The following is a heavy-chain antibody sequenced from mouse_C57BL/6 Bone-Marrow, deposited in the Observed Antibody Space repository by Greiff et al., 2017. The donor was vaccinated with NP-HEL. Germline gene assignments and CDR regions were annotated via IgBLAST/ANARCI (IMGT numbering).Heavy chain of an antibody. D-gene: IGHD2-3*01. Sequence: EVKLMESEGGLVQPGSSMKLSCTASGFTFSDYYMAWVRQVPEKGLEWVANINYDGSSTYYLDSLKSRFIISRDNAKNILYLQMSSLKSEDTATYYCARDRWLLERWYFDVWGTGTTVTVSS. CDR3: ARDRWLLERWYFDV. J-gene: IGHJ1*03. V-gene: IGHV5-16*01. CDR1: GFTFSDYY. CDR2: INYDGSST.